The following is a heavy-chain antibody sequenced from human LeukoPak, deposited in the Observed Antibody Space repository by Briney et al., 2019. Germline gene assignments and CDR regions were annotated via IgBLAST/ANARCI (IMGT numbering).Heavy chain of an antibody. CDR2: IYYSGST. CDR3: ARIEYCSGGSCDRDY. V-gene: IGHV4-31*01. D-gene: IGHD2-15*01. J-gene: IGHJ4*02. Sequence: PSETLSLTCTVSGASISIGFYYWSWIRQHPGKGLEWIGYIYYSGSTYYNPSLKSPVTMSVDTSKNQFSLKLSSVTAADTAVYYCARIEYCSGGSCDRDYWGQGTLVTVSS. CDR1: GASISIGFYY.